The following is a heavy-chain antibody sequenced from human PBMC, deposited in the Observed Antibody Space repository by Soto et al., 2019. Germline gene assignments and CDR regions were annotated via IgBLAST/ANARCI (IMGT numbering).Heavy chain of an antibody. D-gene: IGHD3-3*01. J-gene: IGHJ6*02. Sequence: GGSLRLSCAASGFTFSSYAMHWVRQAPGKGLEWVAVISYDGSNKYYADSVKGRFTISRDNSKNTLYLQMNSLRAEDTAVYYYARGVYYDFWSGYYRGHYYYYGMDFSGQGTTVTVSS. CDR2: ISYDGSNK. CDR3: ARGVYYDFWSGYYRGHYYYYGMDF. CDR1: GFTFSSYA. V-gene: IGHV3-30-3*01.